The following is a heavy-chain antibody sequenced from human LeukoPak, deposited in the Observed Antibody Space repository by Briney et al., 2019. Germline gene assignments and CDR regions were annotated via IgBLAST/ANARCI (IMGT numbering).Heavy chain of an antibody. J-gene: IGHJ4*02. D-gene: IGHD5-18*01. CDR2: VVSDESNK. Sequence: VGSLRLSCAASGFTFSTYNMHWVRQAPGKGLEWVALVVSDESNKYHADSVKGRFTISRDNSKNALFLQMNSLRDEDTAVYYCAKDSGYSYGHGLDYWGQGTLVTVSS. CDR1: GFTFSTYN. CDR3: AKDSGYSYGHGLDY. V-gene: IGHV3-30*02.